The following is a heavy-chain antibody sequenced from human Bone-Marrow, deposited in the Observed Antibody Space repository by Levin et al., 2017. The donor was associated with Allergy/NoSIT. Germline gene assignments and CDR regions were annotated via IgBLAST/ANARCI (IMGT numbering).Heavy chain of an antibody. J-gene: IGHJ4*02. CDR2: ITSSGDST. Sequence: GESLKISCVASGFTFRHYTMNWVRQAPGKGLEWVSCITSSGDSTYYADSVKGRFTISRDNAKNSLYLQLNRLRDEDTAMYYCARDPARGYYDSSGYSGDHWGQGTLVTVSS. CDR1: GFTFRHYT. CDR3: ARDPARGYYDSSGYSGDH. D-gene: IGHD3-22*01. V-gene: IGHV3-48*02.